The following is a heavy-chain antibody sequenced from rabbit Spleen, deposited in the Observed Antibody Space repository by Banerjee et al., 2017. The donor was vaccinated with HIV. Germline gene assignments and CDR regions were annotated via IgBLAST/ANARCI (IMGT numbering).Heavy chain of an antibody. CDR2: IVADSSGRT. V-gene: IGHV1S40*01. CDR3: ARDRPAGDGYGSMDL. Sequence: QSLEESGGDLVKPGASLALTCTASGFDFSTNYWICWVRQAPGKGLEWIACIVADSSGRTYYASWAKGRFTISKTSSTTVTLQMTSLTAADTATYFCARDRPAGDGYGSMDLWGQGTLVTVS. D-gene: IGHD6-1*01. CDR1: GFDFSTNYW. J-gene: IGHJ3*01.